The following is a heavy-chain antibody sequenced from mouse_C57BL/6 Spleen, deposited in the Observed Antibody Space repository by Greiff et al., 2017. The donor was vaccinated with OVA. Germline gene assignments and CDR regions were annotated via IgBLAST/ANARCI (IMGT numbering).Heavy chain of an antibody. J-gene: IGHJ1*03. Sequence: EVNVVESGGDLVKPGGSLKLSCAASGFTFSSYGMSWVRQTPDKRLEWVATISSGGSYTYYPDSVKGRFTISRDNAKNTLYLQMSSLKSEDTAMYYCASLYYDYDWYFDVWGTGTTVTVSS. D-gene: IGHD2-4*01. V-gene: IGHV5-6*01. CDR2: ISSGGSYT. CDR3: ASLYYDYDWYFDV. CDR1: GFTFSSYG.